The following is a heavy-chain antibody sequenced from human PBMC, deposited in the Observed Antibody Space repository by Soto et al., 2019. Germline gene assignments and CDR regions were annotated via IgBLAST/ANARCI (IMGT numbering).Heavy chain of an antibody. D-gene: IGHD3-10*01. V-gene: IGHV1-46*01. CDR3: ARVWSKLWPPNYGMDV. Sequence: ASVKVSCKASGYSFTNYKIHWVRQAPGQGLEWMGVINPSVGGTSYAQKFQGRVTMTRVTSTSTVYMELTSLSSEDTAVYYCARVWSKLWPPNYGMDVWGQGTTVTVSS. J-gene: IGHJ6*02. CDR1: GYSFTNYK. CDR2: INPSVGGT.